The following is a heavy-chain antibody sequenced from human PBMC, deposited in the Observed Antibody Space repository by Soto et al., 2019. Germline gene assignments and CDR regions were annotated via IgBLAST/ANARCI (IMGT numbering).Heavy chain of an antibody. Sequence: QLQLQESGPGLVKPSETLSLTCTVSGGSISSSSYYWGWIRQPPGKGLEWIGSIYYSGSTYYNPPLKSRVTISVDTSKNQFSLKLSSVTAADTAVYYCARQVRVTIFGVVIIEWGYYYYGMDVWGQGTTVTVSS. CDR1: GGSISSSSYY. CDR3: ARQVRVTIFGVVIIEWGYYYYGMDV. J-gene: IGHJ6*02. CDR2: IYYSGST. D-gene: IGHD3-3*01. V-gene: IGHV4-39*01.